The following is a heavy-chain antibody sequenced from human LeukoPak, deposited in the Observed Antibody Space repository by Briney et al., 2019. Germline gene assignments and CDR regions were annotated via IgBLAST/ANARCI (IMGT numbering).Heavy chain of an antibody. Sequence: SGGSLRLSCAASGFTFSSYWMHWVRQTPGKGLVWVSRINSDGSSTNYADSVKGRFTISRDNAEHLLFLQMNSLRAEDTAVYYCARKAQTGSHSGPFDIWGQGTLVTVSS. CDR2: INSDGSST. CDR1: GFTFSSYW. D-gene: IGHD1-26*01. V-gene: IGHV3-74*01. CDR3: ARKAQTGSHSGPFDI. J-gene: IGHJ3*02.